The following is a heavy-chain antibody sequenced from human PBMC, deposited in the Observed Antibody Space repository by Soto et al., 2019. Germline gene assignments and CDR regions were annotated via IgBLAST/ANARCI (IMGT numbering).Heavy chain of an antibody. V-gene: IGHV4-30-4*08. CDR3: ARRAGDYGPYGMDV. CDR2: IDYSGST. J-gene: IGHJ6*02. CDR1: GGSISSSSYY. D-gene: IGHD3-9*01. Sequence: NPSETLSLTCSVSGGSISSSSYYWGWIRQPPGKGLEWIGYIDYSGSTFNNPSLKSRLTLSIDTSKNQFSLKLSSVTAADSAVYYCARRAGDYGPYGMDVWGQGTTVTVSS.